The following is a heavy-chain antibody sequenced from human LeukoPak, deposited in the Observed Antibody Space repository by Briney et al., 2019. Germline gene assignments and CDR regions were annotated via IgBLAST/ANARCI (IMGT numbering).Heavy chain of an antibody. CDR3: ARDRGPDSSGYYTDRALGY. J-gene: IGHJ4*02. CDR2: IYYSGST. D-gene: IGHD3-22*01. Sequence: SETLSLTCTVSGGSISSYYWSWIRQPPGKGLQWIGYIYYSGSTNYNPSLKSRVTISVDTSKNQFSLKLSSVTAADTAEYYCARDRGPDSSGYYTDRALGYWGQGTLVTVSS. CDR1: GGSISSYY. V-gene: IGHV4-59*01.